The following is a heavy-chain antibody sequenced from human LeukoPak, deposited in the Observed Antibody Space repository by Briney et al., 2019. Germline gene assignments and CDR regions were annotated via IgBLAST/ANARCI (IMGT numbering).Heavy chain of an antibody. CDR1: GFPFSSYA. J-gene: IGHJ6*04. V-gene: IGHV3-23*01. D-gene: IGHD3-10*01. CDR2: ISGSGGST. Sequence: GGSLRLSCAASGFPFSSYAMTWVRQAPGKGLEWVSAISGSGGSTYYADSVRGRFTISRDNSKNTLCLQMNSLRAEDTAVYYCAKASAGSGRALYYYGMDVWGKGTTVTVSS. CDR3: AKASAGSGRALYYYGMDV.